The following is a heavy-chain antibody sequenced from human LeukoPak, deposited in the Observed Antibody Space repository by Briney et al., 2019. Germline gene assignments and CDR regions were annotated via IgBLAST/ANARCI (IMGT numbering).Heavy chain of an antibody. CDR3: ARPKYSSSWQIFDY. CDR1: GFTFSDYY. D-gene: IGHD6-13*01. J-gene: IGHJ4*02. CDR2: ISSSGNTI. V-gene: IGHV3-11*01. Sequence: GGSLRLSCAASGFTFSDYYISWIRQAPGKGQERVSNISSSGNTIYYADSVKGRFTISRDNAKNSLYLQMNSLRAEDTAVYYCARPKYSSSWQIFDYWGQGTLVTASS.